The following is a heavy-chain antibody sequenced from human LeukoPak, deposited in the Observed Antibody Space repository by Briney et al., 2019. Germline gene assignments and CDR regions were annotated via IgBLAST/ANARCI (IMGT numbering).Heavy chain of an antibody. CDR2: ISSSSSYI. CDR1: GFTFSSYS. D-gene: IGHD1-14*01. Sequence: PGGSLRLSCAASGFTFSSYSMNWVRQAPREGLEWVSSISSSSSYIYYADSVKGRFTISRDNAKNSLYLQMNSLRAEDTAVYYCARDDRDTYYYYGMDVWGQGTTVTVS. J-gene: IGHJ6*02. V-gene: IGHV3-21*01. CDR3: ARDDRDTYYYYGMDV.